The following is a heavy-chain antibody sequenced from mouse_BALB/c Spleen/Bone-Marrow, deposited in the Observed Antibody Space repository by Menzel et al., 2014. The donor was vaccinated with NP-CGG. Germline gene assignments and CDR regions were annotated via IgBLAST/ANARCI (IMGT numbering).Heavy chain of an antibody. J-gene: IGHJ4*01. V-gene: IGHV7-3*02. CDR2: IRNKANGYTT. D-gene: IGHD2-14*01. CDR1: GFTFTAYY. CDR3: ARDAYRYAMDY. Sequence: EVKVEESGGGLVQPGGSLRLSCATSGFTFTAYYMSWVRQPPGKALEWLGFIRNKANGYTTEYSASVKGRFTISRDNSQSILYLQMNTLGAEDSATYYCARDAYRYAMDYWGQGTSVTVSS.